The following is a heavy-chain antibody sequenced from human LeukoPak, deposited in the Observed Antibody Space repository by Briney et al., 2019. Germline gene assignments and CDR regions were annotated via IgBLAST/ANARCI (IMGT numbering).Heavy chain of an antibody. CDR2: TYYSGST. V-gene: IGHV4-59*08. D-gene: IGHD3-10*01. CDR3: ARTSAMVRGVIKRVNWFDP. CDR1: GGSISSYY. J-gene: IGHJ5*02. Sequence: PSETLSLTCTVSGGSISSYYWSWIRQPPGKGLEWIGYTYYSGSTNYNPSLKSRVTISVDTSKNQFSLKLSSVTAADTAVYYCARTSAMVRGVIKRVNWFDPWGQGTLVTVSS.